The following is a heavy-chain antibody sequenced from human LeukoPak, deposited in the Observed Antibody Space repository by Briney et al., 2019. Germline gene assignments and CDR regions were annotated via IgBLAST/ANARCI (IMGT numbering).Heavy chain of an antibody. V-gene: IGHV3-23*01. D-gene: IGHD2-8*02. Sequence: GGSLRLSCAVSGITLSNYAMSWVRQAPGKGLEWVAGISGSGGGTHYADSVKGRFTISQDKPQDTLYLQMNNLRGGASGGYFWAKRGGVIRVILVGFHKEAYYFDSWGQGALVTVSS. J-gene: IGHJ4*02. CDR1: GITLSNYA. CDR3: AKRGGVIRVILVGFHKEAYYFDS. CDR2: ISGSGGGT.